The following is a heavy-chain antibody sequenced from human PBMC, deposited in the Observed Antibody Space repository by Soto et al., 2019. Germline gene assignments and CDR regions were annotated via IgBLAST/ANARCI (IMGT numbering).Heavy chain of an antibody. Sequence: ASVKVSCKASGYTFTGYYMHWVRQAPGQGLEWMGWINPNSGGTNYAQKFQGWVTMTRDTSISTAYMKLSRLRSDDTAVYYCARGLDPDDYYYMDVWGKGTTVTVSS. V-gene: IGHV1-2*04. CDR1: GYTFTGYY. CDR3: ARGLDPDDYYYMDV. CDR2: INPNSGGT. D-gene: IGHD6-6*01. J-gene: IGHJ6*03.